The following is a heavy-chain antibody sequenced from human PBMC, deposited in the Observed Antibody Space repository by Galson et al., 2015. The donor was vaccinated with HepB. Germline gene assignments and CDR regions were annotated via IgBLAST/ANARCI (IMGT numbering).Heavy chain of an antibody. J-gene: IGHJ4*02. CDR3: AKGPWNYADY. Sequence: SLRLSCAASGFTFSSYGMHWVRQAPGKGLEWVAVISYDGSNKYYADSVKGRFTISRDNSKNTLYLQMNSLRAEDTAVYYCAKGPWNYADYWGQGTLVTVSS. CDR1: GFTFSSYG. D-gene: IGHD1-7*01. V-gene: IGHV3-30*18. CDR2: ISYDGSNK.